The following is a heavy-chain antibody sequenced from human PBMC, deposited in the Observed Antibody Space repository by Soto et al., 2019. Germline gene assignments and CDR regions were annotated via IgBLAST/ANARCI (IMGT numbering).Heavy chain of an antibody. Sequence: SVKVSCKASGYTYTSGGISWVRQAPGRGLEWMGWISADNGNTNYAQKLQGRVTMTKDTSTGTAYMELSSLRSEDTAVYYCATGILWLRYLDYWGQGTLVTVSS. J-gene: IGHJ4*02. V-gene: IGHV1-18*01. CDR3: ATGILWLRYLDY. CDR2: ISADNGNT. D-gene: IGHD5-18*01. CDR1: GYTYTSGG.